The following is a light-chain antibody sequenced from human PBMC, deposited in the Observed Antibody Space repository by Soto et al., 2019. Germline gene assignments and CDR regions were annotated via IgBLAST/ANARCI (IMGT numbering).Light chain of an antibody. CDR3: SSYTSSSTLV. CDR1: SSDVGSYNR. Sequence: SALTQPPSVSASPGQSVTISCTGTSSDVGSYNRVSWYQQPPGTAPKLMIYEVSNRPSGVPDRFSGSKSGNTASLTISGLQAEDEADYYCSSYTSSSTLVFGGGTKLTVL. CDR2: EVS. J-gene: IGLJ2*01. V-gene: IGLV2-18*02.